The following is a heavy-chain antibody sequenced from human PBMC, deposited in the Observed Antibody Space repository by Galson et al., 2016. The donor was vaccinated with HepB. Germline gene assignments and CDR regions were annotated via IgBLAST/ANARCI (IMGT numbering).Heavy chain of an antibody. D-gene: IGHD2-8*01. CDR1: GFVFSSYW. CDR3: ARDRSAWRLRKLYSDS. Sequence: SLRLSCAGSGFVFSSYWMSWVRQAPGQGLEWVARIKEDGSEKYYLDSVKGRFTISRDNLKKSLYLQINSLRAEDTAVYFCARDRSAWRLRKLYSDSWGQGTLVTVSS. J-gene: IGHJ4*02. CDR2: IKEDGSEK. V-gene: IGHV3-7*01.